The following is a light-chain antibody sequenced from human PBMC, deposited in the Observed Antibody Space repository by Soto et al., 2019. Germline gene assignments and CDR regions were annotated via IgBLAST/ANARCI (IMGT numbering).Light chain of an antibody. Sequence: QSALTQPASLSGSPGQSITISCTGTSSDIGAYDYVSWFQQHPGKAPKLMISEVNNRPSGVSNRFSGSKSGNTAYLTISGLRSEDEADYYCAAWDDSLSGPVFGGGTKVTVL. CDR3: AAWDDSLSGPV. J-gene: IGLJ2*01. CDR1: SSDIGAYDY. CDR2: EVN. V-gene: IGLV2-14*01.